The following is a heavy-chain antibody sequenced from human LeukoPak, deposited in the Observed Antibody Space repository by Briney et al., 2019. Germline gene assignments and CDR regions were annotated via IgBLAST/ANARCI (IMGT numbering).Heavy chain of an antibody. CDR3: AKVAYYYGSGSYYKSPLDY. D-gene: IGHD3-10*01. V-gene: IGHV3-23*01. CDR2: FIGSSDST. Sequence: GGSLRLSLAASEXIFSGYALSWFRQAPGKGPEGVSVFIGSSDSTYYADTVKGRFTISRDNSRNTLYLQMNRLRAEDTGLYYCAKVAYYYGSGSYYKSPLDYWGQGTLVTVSS. CDR1: EXIFSGYA. J-gene: IGHJ4*02.